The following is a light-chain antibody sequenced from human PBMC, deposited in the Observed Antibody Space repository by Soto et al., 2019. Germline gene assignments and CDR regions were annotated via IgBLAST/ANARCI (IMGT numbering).Light chain of an antibody. CDR3: MQALQTHMYT. Sequence: DIVITQSPLSLPFTPGEPASISCISSQSLLHSNGYNYLDWYLQKPGQSPQLLIYLGSNRASGVPDRFSGSGSGTDFTLKISRVEAEDVGVYYCMQALQTHMYTFGQGTKVDIK. V-gene: IGKV2-28*01. CDR1: QSLLHSNGYNY. CDR2: LGS. J-gene: IGKJ2*01.